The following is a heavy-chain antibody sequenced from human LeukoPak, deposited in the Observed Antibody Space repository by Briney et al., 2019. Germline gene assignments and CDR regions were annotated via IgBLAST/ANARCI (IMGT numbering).Heavy chain of an antibody. CDR2: IKQDGSEK. D-gene: IGHD6-19*01. Sequence: GGSLRLSCAASGFTFSSYWMSWVRQAPGKGLEWVANIKQDGSEKYYVDSVKGRFTISRDNAKNSLYLQMNSLRGEDTAVYYCARVSVVAGTWFFDYWGQGTLVTVSS. J-gene: IGHJ4*02. CDR3: ARVSVVAGTWFFDY. CDR1: GFTFSSYW. V-gene: IGHV3-7*01.